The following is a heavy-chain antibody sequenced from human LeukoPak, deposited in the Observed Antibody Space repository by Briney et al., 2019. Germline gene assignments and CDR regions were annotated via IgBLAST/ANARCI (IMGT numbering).Heavy chain of an antibody. CDR2: IFHSGKT. CDR3: ARGDIPDF. Sequence: SETLSLTCGVSGYSISSGYYWGWIRQSPGKGLEWIGSIFHSGKTYYNLSLKSRATISVDTSKNQFSLKLTFVTAADTAVYYCARGDIPDFWGQGTLVTVSS. D-gene: IGHD2-21*01. CDR1: GYSISSGYY. J-gene: IGHJ4*02. V-gene: IGHV4-38-2*01.